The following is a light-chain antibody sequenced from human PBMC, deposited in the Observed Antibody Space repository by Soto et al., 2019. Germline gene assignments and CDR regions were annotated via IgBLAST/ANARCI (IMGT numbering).Light chain of an antibody. J-gene: IGKJ5*01. Sequence: DIQMTPSPSSLSASVGDRVTITCRASQSISSYLNWYQQKPGKAPKLLIYAASSLQSGVPSRFSGSGSGTDFTLTISSLQPEDFATYYCQQSYSKVTFGQGTRLEIK. V-gene: IGKV1-39*01. CDR1: QSISSY. CDR3: QQSYSKVT. CDR2: AAS.